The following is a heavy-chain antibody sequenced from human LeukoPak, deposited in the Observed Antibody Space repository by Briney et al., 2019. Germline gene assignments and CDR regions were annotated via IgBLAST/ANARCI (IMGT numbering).Heavy chain of an antibody. J-gene: IGHJ5*02. CDR2: IYYSGST. CDR3: ARSGGSYGWFDP. CDR1: GGSISSGGYY. Sequence: SETLSLTCTVSGGSISSGGYYWSWIRQPPGKGLEWIGYIYYSGSTNSNPPLKSRVTISVDTSKNQFSLKLSSVTAADTAMYYCARSGGSYGWFDPWGQGTLVTVSS. D-gene: IGHD1-26*01. V-gene: IGHV4-61*08.